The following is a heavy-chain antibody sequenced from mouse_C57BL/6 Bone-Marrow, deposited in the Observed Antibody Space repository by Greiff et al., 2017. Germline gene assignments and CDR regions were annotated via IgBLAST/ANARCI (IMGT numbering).Heavy chain of an antibody. V-gene: IGHV1-82*01. CDR1: GYAFSSSW. J-gene: IGHJ1*03. Sequence: QVQLQQSGPELVKPGASVKISCKASGYAFSSSWMNWVKQRPGKGLEWIGRIYPGDGDTNYNGKFKGKATLTADKSSSTAYMQLSSLTSEDSAVXFCAISRVYYYGSSYVHWYFDVWGTGTTVTVSS. CDR3: AISRVYYYGSSYVHWYFDV. D-gene: IGHD1-1*01. CDR2: IYPGDGDT.